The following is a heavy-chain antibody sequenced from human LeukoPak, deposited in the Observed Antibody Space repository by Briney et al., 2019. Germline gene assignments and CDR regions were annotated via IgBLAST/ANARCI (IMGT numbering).Heavy chain of an antibody. V-gene: IGHV1-2*02. CDR1: GYAFTGYY. CDR3: ARVRYYYGSGSSLGYYYYYMDV. Sequence: ASVKVPCKASGYAFTGYYMHWVRQAPGQGLEWMGWINPNSGGTNYAQKFQGRVTMTRDTSISTAYMELSRLRSDDTAVYYCARVRYYYGSGSSLGYYYYYMDVWGKGTTVTVSS. D-gene: IGHD3-10*01. J-gene: IGHJ6*03. CDR2: INPNSGGT.